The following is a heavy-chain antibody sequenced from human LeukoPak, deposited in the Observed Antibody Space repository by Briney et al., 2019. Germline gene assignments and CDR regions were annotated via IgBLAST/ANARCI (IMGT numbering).Heavy chain of an antibody. V-gene: IGHV1-2*02. CDR1: GYTFTGYY. Sequence: ASVKVSCKASGYTFTGYYMHWVRQAPGQGLEWMGWINPNSGGTNYAQKFQGRVTMTRDTSISTAYMELSRLRSDDTAVYYCARDQDSSGYYPVYWGQGTLVTVSS. J-gene: IGHJ4*02. CDR2: INPNSGGT. D-gene: IGHD3-22*01. CDR3: ARDQDSSGYYPVY.